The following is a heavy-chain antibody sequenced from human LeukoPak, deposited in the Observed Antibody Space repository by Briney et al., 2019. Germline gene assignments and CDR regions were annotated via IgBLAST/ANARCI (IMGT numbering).Heavy chain of an antibody. CDR1: GGSISSYY. J-gene: IGHJ4*02. V-gene: IGHV4-59*01. CDR3: AVNTYYYDSSGRNTLDY. Sequence: SETLSLTCTVSGGSISSYYWSWIRQPPGKGLEWIGYIYYSGSTNYNPSLKSRVTISVDTSKNQFSLKLSSVTAADTAVYYCAVNTYYYDSSGRNTLDYWGQGTLVTVSS. D-gene: IGHD3-22*01. CDR2: IYYSGST.